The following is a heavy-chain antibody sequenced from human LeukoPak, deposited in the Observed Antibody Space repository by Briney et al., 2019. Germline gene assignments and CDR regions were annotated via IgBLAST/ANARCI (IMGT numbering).Heavy chain of an antibody. J-gene: IGHJ2*01. CDR3: ARDMYSGSSVGYFDL. CDR1: GFTFRSSA. Sequence: GGSLRLSCAASGFTFRSSAMHWVRQAPGKGLEWVAVISYDGSSKYYADSVKGRFTISRDNSKNTLYLQINSVRAEDTAVYYCARDMYSGSSVGYFDLWGRGTLVIVSS. V-gene: IGHV3-30-3*01. D-gene: IGHD1-26*01. CDR2: ISYDGSSK.